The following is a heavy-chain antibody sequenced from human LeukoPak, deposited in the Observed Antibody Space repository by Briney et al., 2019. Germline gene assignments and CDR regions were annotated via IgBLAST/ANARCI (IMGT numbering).Heavy chain of an antibody. CDR1: GFTFSSYS. CDR3: AKSYYYDSSGFPWYFDY. D-gene: IGHD3-22*01. V-gene: IGHV3-21*04. CDR2: ISSSSSYI. J-gene: IGHJ4*02. Sequence: GGSLRLSCAASGFTFSSYSMNWVRQAPGKGLEWVSSISSSSSYIYYADSVKGRFTISRDNSKNTLYLQMNSLRAEDTAVYYCAKSYYYDSSGFPWYFDYWGQGTLVTVSS.